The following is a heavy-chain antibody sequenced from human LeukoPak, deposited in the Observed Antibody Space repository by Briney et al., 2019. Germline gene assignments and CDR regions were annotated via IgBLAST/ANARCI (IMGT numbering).Heavy chain of an antibody. CDR3: ARHYYDSSGYRFDY. V-gene: IGHV4-59*08. CDR1: GGSISSYY. J-gene: IGHJ4*02. CDR2: IYYSGST. Sequence: PSETLSLTCTVSGGSISSYYWSWIRQPPGKGLEWIGYIYYSGSTNYDPSLKSRVTITVDMSKNQFSLKLSSVTAADTAVYYCARHYYDSSGYRFDYWGQGTLVTVSS. D-gene: IGHD3-22*01.